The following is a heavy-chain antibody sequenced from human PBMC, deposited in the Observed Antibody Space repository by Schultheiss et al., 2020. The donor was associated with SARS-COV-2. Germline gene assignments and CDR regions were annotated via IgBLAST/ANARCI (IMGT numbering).Heavy chain of an antibody. V-gene: IGHV4-59*08. CDR3: ATSSSWETGTFDY. CDR1: GGSISSYY. CDR2: IYYSGST. J-gene: IGHJ4*02. D-gene: IGHD6-13*01. Sequence: SQTLSLTCTVSGGSISSYYWSWIRQPPGKGLEWIGYIYYSGSTDYNPSLKSRLTISVDTSKNQFSLKLSSVTAADTAVYYCATSSSWETGTFDYWGQGTLVTVSS.